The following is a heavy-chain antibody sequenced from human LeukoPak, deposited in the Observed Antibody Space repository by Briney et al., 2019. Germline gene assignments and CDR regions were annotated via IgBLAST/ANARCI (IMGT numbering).Heavy chain of an antibody. D-gene: IGHD2-8*01. J-gene: IGHJ4*02. CDR1: GFTFDDYA. V-gene: IGHV3-9*01. Sequence: GRSLRLSCAASGFTFDDYAMHWVRQAPGEGLEWVSGISWNSGSIGYADSVKGRFTISRDNAKNSLYLQMNSLRAEDTALYYCAKDTALGYCTNGVCYTGVYWGQGTLVTVSS. CDR3: AKDTALGYCTNGVCYTGVY. CDR2: ISWNSGSI.